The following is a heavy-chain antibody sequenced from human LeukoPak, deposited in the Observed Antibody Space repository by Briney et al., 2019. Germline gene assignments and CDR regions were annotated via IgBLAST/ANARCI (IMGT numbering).Heavy chain of an antibody. V-gene: IGHV3-21*01. CDR3: ARGDLLDV. CDR1: GFTFSSLS. Sequence: GGSLRLSCAASGFTFSSLSMKWVGQAAGTGLEWVSSISSSSSYIYYADSVKGRFTISRDNAKNSLYLQMNSLRAEDTAVYYCARGDLLDVWGKGTTVTVSS. J-gene: IGHJ6*04. CDR2: ISSSSSYI.